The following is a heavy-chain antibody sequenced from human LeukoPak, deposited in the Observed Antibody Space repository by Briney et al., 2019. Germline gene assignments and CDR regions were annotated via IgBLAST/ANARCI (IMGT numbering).Heavy chain of an antibody. V-gene: IGHV4-39*02. CDR3: ASLYSSGWSGYYYYMDV. D-gene: IGHD6-19*01. Sequence: PSETLSVTCTASGGSISSSSYYWGWIRQPPGKGLEWIGSIYYSGSTYYNPSLKSQVTISVDTSKNHFSLKLSSVTAADTAVYYCASLYSSGWSGYYYYMDVWGKGTTITVSS. CDR2: IYYSGST. J-gene: IGHJ6*03. CDR1: GGSISSSSYY.